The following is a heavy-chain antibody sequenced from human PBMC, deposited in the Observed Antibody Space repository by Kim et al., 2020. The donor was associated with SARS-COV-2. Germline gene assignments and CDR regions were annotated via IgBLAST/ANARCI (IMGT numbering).Heavy chain of an antibody. CDR1: GGSISSYY. J-gene: IGHJ4*02. CDR3: AREAVTTYYFDY. V-gene: IGHV4-59*13. D-gene: IGHD4-17*01. CDR2: IYYRGST. Sequence: SETLSLTCTVSGGSISSYYWSWIRQPPGKGLEWIGYIYYRGSTNYNPSLKSRVTISVDTSKNQFSLKLSSVTAADTAVYYCAREAVTTYYFDYWGQGTLV.